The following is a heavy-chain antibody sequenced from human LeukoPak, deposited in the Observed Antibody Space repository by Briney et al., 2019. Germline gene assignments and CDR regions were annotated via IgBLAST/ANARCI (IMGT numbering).Heavy chain of an antibody. J-gene: IGHJ6*03. CDR3: ARRGYDPYYYYYYMDV. CDR1: GGSISSSSYY. V-gene: IGHV4-39*01. CDR2: IYYSGST. Sequence: SETLSLTCTVSGGSISSSSYYWGWIRQPPGKGLEWIGSIYYSGSTYHNPSLKSRVTISVDTSKNQFSLKLSSVTAADTAVYYCARRGYDPYYYYYYMDVWGKGTTVTISS. D-gene: IGHD5-12*01.